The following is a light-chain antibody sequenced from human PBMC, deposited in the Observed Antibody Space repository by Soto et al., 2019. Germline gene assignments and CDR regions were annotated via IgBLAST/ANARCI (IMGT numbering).Light chain of an antibody. Sequence: EIVMTQSLATLSVSPGERVTLSCRASQSISTNLAWYQQKPGQAPRLLIYGASTRATGIPARFSGSGSGTEFTVTISSLQSEDFAVYYCQQYNDWPRTFGHGTKVEI. CDR3: QQYNDWPRT. J-gene: IGKJ1*01. CDR1: QSISTN. V-gene: IGKV3-15*01. CDR2: GAS.